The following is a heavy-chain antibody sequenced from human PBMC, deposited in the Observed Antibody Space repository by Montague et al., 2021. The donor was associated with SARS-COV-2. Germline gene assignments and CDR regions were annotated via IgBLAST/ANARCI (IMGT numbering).Heavy chain of an antibody. CDR2: MYYSGST. D-gene: IGHD2-15*01. J-gene: IGHJ6*02. V-gene: IGHV4-39*07. CDR1: GGSISSSNYY. Sequence: SETLSLTCTVSGGSISSSNYYWGWIRQPPGKGLECIGNMYYSGSTYYNPSLKSRVTISIDTSKNQFSLKLSSVTAADTAVYFCVRADRRDPDTPHLYYYKGMDLWGQGTTVTVSS. CDR3: VRADRRDPDTPHLYYYKGMDL.